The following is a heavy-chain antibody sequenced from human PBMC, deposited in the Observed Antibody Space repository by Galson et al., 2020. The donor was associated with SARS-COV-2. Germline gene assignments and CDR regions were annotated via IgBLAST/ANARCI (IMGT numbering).Heavy chain of an antibody. D-gene: IGHD3-16*01. CDR3: ARGHRVVVPSPVLGLGPFYSYYYMDV. CDR1: GGSFSGYS. Sequence: SQTLSLTCAVYGGSFSGYSWTWIRQAPGKGLEWIGEINISGNTNYSPSLRRRVTISVDTSKNQFSLSLTSVTTADPAVYYCARGHRVVVPSPVLGLGPFYSYYYMDVWGKGTTVSVSS. CDR2: INISGNT. V-gene: IGHV4-34*01. J-gene: IGHJ6*03.